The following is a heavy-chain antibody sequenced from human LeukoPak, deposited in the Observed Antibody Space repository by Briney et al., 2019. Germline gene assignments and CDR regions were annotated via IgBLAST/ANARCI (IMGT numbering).Heavy chain of an antibody. CDR1: AGSVSSSSYS. D-gene: IGHD6-13*01. CDR3: ARHVRKRGIAAAGTPGWFDP. Sequence: SGTLSLTCTVSAGSVSSSSYSWGWIRQPPGKGLEWIGSIYYSGSTYYSPSLKSRVTISVDTSKNQFSLKLSSVTAADTAVYYCARHVRKRGIAAAGTPGWFDPWGQGTLVTVSS. V-gene: IGHV4-39*01. CDR2: IYYSGST. J-gene: IGHJ5*02.